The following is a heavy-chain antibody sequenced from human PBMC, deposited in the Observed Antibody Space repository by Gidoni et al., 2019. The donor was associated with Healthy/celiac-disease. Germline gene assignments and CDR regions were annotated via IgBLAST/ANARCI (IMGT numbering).Heavy chain of an antibody. CDR3: TTGSTIFGVVPRGAYYYYGMDV. CDR2: IKIKTDGGTT. D-gene: IGHD3-3*01. CDR1: GFTFLHAR. J-gene: IGHJ6*02. Sequence: EVQLVESGGDLVKPAGSLRLSCAASGFTFLHARLHSLRQAPGKGLDCVGRIKIKTDGGTTDYAAPVKGRFTISRDDSKNTLYLKMNSLKTEDTAVYYCTTGSTIFGVVPRGAYYYYGMDVWGQGTTVTVSS. V-gene: IGHV3-15*07.